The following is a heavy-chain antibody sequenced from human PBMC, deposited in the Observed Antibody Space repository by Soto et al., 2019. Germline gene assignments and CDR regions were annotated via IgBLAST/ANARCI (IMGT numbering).Heavy chain of an antibody. CDR3: ANDNGVSYTTGAFAY. CDR2: ISGSGGST. D-gene: IGHD2-8*01. V-gene: IGHV3-23*01. J-gene: IGHJ4*02. CDR1: GFTFSSYA. Sequence: EVQLLESGGGLVQPGGSLRLSCAASGFTFSSYAMSWVRQAPGKGLEWVSAISGSGGSTYYADSVKGRFTISRDNSKNTLYLQMNSLRAEDTAVYYCANDNGVSYTTGAFAYWGKGTLVTVSS.